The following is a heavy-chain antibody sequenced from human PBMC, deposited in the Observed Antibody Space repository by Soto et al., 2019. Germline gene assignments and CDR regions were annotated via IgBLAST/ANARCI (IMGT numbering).Heavy chain of an antibody. D-gene: IGHD4-4*01. CDR1: GYTFTSYG. CDR2: ISAYNGNT. J-gene: IGHJ6*02. V-gene: IGHV1-18*04. CDR3: ARVVWYSNDPLGYYYGMDV. Sequence: ASVKVSCKASGYTFTSYGISWVRQAPGQGLEWMGWISAYNGNTNYAQKLQGRVTMTTDTSTSTAYMELRSLRSDDTAVYYCARVVWYSNDPLGYYYGMDVWGQGTTVTVSS.